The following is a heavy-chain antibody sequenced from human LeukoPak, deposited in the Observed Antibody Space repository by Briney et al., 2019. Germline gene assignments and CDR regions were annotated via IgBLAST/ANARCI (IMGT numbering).Heavy chain of an antibody. CDR3: ARQEYVSGGSCNTWFAP. J-gene: IGHJ5*02. V-gene: IGHV5-51*01. CDR1: GYSINNYW. Sequence: GESLKISCKGSGYSINNYWIGWVRQMPGKGLEWMGIIYPADSDIRYSPSFQGQVTISADKSISTAYLQWSSLKASDTAIYYCARQEYVSGGSCNTWFAPWGQGTLV. D-gene: IGHD2-15*01. CDR2: IYPADSDI.